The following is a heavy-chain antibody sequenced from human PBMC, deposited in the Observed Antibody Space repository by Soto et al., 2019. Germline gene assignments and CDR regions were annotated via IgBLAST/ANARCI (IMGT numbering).Heavy chain of an antibody. J-gene: IGHJ5*02. Sequence: GASLKVSCKASGGTFSSYAISWVRQAPGQGLEWMGGIIPIFGTANYAQKFQGRVTITADESTSTAYMELSSLRSEDTAVYYCARECSSSWYAPTNWFDPWGQGTLVTVS. CDR2: IIPIFGTA. CDR3: ARECSSSWYAPTNWFDP. V-gene: IGHV1-69*13. D-gene: IGHD6-13*01. CDR1: GGTFSSYA.